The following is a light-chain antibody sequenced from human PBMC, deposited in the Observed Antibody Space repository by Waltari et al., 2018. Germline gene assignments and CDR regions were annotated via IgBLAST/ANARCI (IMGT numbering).Light chain of an antibody. Sequence: QAALTQPRSVSGSPGQSVTISCTGTSSDIGGYNYVSWYQQHPGTAPKLMIYEVSKRPSGVSVRFSGSKSGNTASLTISGLQAEDEADYYCCSYAGSYTFYIFGAGTRLTVL. J-gene: IGLJ1*01. V-gene: IGLV2-11*01. CDR2: EVS. CDR1: SSDIGGYNY. CDR3: CSYAGSYTFYI.